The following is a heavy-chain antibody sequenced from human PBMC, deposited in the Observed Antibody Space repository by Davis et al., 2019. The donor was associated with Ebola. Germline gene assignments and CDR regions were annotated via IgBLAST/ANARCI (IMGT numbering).Heavy chain of an antibody. J-gene: IGHJ4*02. V-gene: IGHV3-9*01. CDR1: GFTFDDYA. CDR3: AKDISSSWNYYFDY. Sequence: PGGSLRLSCAASGFTFDDYAMHWVRQAPGKGLEWVSGISWNSGSIGYADSVKGRFTISRDNAKNSLYLQMNSLRPEDTALYYCAKDISSSWNYYFDYWGQGTLVTVSS. CDR2: ISWNSGSI. D-gene: IGHD6-13*01.